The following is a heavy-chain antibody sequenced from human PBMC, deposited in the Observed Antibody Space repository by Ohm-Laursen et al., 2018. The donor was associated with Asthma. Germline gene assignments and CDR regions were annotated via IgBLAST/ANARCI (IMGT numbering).Heavy chain of an antibody. CDR2: IYWNDDK. V-gene: IGHV2-5*01. D-gene: IGHD2-15*01. CDR3: VHRNIYCPPGTCYSNYFDS. J-gene: IGHJ4*02. Sequence: TQTLTLTFTISGSSLTTNGVGVGWIRQPPGKALEWLARIYWNDDKLYSPSLETRLTITRDTSENQVVLTMTNMDPVDTATYYCVHRNIYCPPGTCYSNYFDSWGQGTLVTVSS. CDR1: GSSLTTNGVG.